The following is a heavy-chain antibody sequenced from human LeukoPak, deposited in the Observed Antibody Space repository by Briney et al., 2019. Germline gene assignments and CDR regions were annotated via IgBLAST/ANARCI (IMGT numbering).Heavy chain of an antibody. CDR3: FCFLDFWSGYYDY. CDR2: IYYSGST. Sequence: SETLSLTCTVSGGSISSGDYYWSWIRQPPGKGLEWIGYIYYSGSTYYNPSLKSRVTISVDTSKNQFSLKLSSVTAADTAVYYCFCFLDFWSGYYDYWGQGTLVTVSS. V-gene: IGHV4-30-4*08. D-gene: IGHD3-3*01. CDR1: GGSISSGDYY. J-gene: IGHJ4*02.